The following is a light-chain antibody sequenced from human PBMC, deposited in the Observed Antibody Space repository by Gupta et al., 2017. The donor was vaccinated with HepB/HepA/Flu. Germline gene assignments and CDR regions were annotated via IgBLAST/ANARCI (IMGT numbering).Light chain of an antibody. Sequence: DLQMTQFPSCVSPCVGDRVIITCRANQDIMNWVASYQTKSGKAPRLLIYAASNLQSGVPSTFGGSGGGKDFTLAISGLQPEDFATYCCQESKTYPITFGQGTRLDIK. CDR2: AAS. CDR3: QESKTYPIT. CDR1: QDIMNW. V-gene: IGKV1-12*01. J-gene: IGKJ5*01.